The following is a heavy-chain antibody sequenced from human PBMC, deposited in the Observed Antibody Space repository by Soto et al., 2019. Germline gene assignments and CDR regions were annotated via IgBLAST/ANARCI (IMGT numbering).Heavy chain of an antibody. CDR2: ISGSGGST. CDR1: GFTFSSYA. Sequence: TGGSLRLSCAASGFTFSSYAMSWVRQAPGKGVEWVSAISGSGGSTYYADSVKGRFTISRDNSKNTLYLQMNSLRAEDTAVYYCAKDPPFEDYYDSSGYPNWFDPWGQGTLVTVSS. V-gene: IGHV3-23*01. D-gene: IGHD3-22*01. J-gene: IGHJ5*02. CDR3: AKDPPFEDYYDSSGYPNWFDP.